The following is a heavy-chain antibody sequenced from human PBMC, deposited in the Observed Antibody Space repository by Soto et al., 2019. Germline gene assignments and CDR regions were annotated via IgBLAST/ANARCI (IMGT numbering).Heavy chain of an antibody. CDR3: ATQEVGGSYVYTFDP. CDR2: IYYSGST. V-gene: IGHV4-39*01. CDR1: GGSITSSSYY. D-gene: IGHD1-26*01. Sequence: QLHLRESGPGLVKPSETLSLTCTVSGGSITSSSYYWGWIRQPPGKGLEWIGSIYYSGSTYYNPAPQGRGTISVDTSKNPFSLKLSSVTAADTAVYYCATQEVGGSYVYTFDPWGQGTLVTVSS. J-gene: IGHJ5*02.